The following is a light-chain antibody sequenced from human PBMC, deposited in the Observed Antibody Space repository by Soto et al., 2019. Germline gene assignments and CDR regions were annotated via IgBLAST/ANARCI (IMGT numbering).Light chain of an antibody. CDR3: QQYGSSPPIA. J-gene: IGKJ5*01. CDR2: GAS. Sequence: IVFTQSPGTLALSSGERATLSFRASQSVSSSYLAWYQQKPGQAPRLLIYGASSRATGIPDRFSGSGSGTDFTLTISRLEPEDFAVYYCQQYGSSPPIAFGQGTRLEI. V-gene: IGKV3-20*01. CDR1: QSVSSSY.